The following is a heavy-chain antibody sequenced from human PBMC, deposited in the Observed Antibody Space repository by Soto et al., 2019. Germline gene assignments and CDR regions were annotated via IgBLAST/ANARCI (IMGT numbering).Heavy chain of an antibody. CDR1: AYSFSSYW. Sequence: PGESLKISCKGSAYSFSSYWIGWVRQMPGKGLEYMGAIHPGNSDTRYSPSFQGQVTISADKSISTAYLQWSSLKASDTAMYYCARGVDGSTWGGYWGQGTQVTVSS. V-gene: IGHV5-51*01. CDR3: ARGVDGSTWGGY. D-gene: IGHD3-16*01. CDR2: IHPGNSDT. J-gene: IGHJ4*02.